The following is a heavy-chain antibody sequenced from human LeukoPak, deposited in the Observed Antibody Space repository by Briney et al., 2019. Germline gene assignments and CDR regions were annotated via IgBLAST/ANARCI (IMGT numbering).Heavy chain of an antibody. CDR3: ASPMDTAMVEPFDY. V-gene: IGHV3-30*04. J-gene: IGHJ4*02. D-gene: IGHD5-18*01. Sequence: GGPLRLSCAASGFTFSSYAMHWVRQAPGKGLEWVAVISYDGSNKYYADSVKGRFTISRDNSKNTLYLQMNSLRAEDTAVYYCASPMDTAMVEPFDYWGQGTLVTVSS. CDR1: GFTFSSYA. CDR2: ISYDGSNK.